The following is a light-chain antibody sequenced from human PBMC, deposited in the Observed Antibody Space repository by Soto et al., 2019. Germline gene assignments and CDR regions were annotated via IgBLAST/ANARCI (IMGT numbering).Light chain of an antibody. Sequence: QSALTQPASVSGSPGQSITISCTGTSSDVGGYKYVSWYQQHPGKAPKLMIYDVSNRPSGVSNRFSGSKFGNTASLTISGLQAEDEAEYYCSSYTSSSTLLYVFGTGTKVTVL. J-gene: IGLJ1*01. CDR1: SSDVGGYKY. CDR2: DVS. CDR3: SSYTSSSTLLYV. V-gene: IGLV2-14*01.